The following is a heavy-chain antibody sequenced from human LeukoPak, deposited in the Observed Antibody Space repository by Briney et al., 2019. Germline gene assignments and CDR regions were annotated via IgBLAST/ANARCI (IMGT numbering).Heavy chain of an antibody. CDR2: ISAYNGNT. J-gene: IGHJ4*02. CDR3: ARDWIVDTAMARKFDY. CDR1: GYTFTSYG. D-gene: IGHD5-18*01. V-gene: IGHV1-18*01. Sequence: ASVKVSCKASGYTFTSYGISWVRQAPGQGLEWMGWISAYNGNTNYAQKLQGRVTMTTDTSTSTAYMELGSLRSDDTAVYYCARDWIVDTAMARKFDYWGQGTLVTVSS.